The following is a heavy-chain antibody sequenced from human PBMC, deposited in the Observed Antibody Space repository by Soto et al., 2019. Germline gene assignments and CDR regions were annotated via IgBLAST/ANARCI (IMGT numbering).Heavy chain of an antibody. CDR2: IYWDDDK. D-gene: IGHD6-13*01. Sequence: QITLKESGPTLVKPTQTLTLTCTFSGFALSSSGVGVGWIRQPPGKALEWLALIYWDDDKRYIPSLKSRLTITKDTSKNQVVLTMTNMDPVDTATYYCAHSGAGSSWLITFAYWGQGTLVTVSS. CDR1: GFALSSSGVG. V-gene: IGHV2-5*02. CDR3: AHSGAGSSWLITFAY. J-gene: IGHJ4*02.